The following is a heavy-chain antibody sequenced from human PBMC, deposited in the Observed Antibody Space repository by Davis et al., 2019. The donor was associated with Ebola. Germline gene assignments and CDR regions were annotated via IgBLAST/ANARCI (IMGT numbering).Heavy chain of an antibody. CDR3: AKLAVRGNYYGSDF. Sequence: GESLKISCAASGLDISSSVLYWVRQAPGKGLEWVSASTESEADITYADSVKGRFTVSRDNSMNTVYLQCNSLRVEDTAVYYCAKLAVRGNYYGSDFWGRGTLVTVSS. V-gene: IGHV3-23*01. CDR1: GLDISSSV. J-gene: IGHJ4*02. CDR2: STESEADI. D-gene: IGHD3-10*01.